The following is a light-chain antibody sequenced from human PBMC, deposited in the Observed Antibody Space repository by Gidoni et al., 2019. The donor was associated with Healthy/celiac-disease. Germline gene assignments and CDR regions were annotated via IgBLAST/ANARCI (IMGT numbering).Light chain of an antibody. Sequence: DIQITQSPSSLSASVGDRVTITFRASPGISSYLAWYQQKPGKVPKLLIYAASTLQSGLPSLFSGSGSGTDFTLTISSLHPEYVASYYCQKYNSAPLTFGGGTKVEIK. CDR1: PGISSY. V-gene: IGKV1-27*01. CDR3: QKYNSAPLT. J-gene: IGKJ4*01. CDR2: AAS.